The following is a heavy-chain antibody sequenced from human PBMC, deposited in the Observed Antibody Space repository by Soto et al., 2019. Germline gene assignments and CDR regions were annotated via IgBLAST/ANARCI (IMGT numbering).Heavy chain of an antibody. D-gene: IGHD6-13*01. CDR3: ARTPGIAAAGTFVYSYGMDV. V-gene: IGHV1-69*13. Sequence: GASVKVSCKAPGGTFSSYAISWVRQAPGQGLEWMGGIIPIFGTANYAQKFQGRVTITADEYTSTAYMELSSLRSEDTAVYYCARTPGIAAAGTFVYSYGMDVWGQGTTVTVSS. CDR1: GGTFSSYA. J-gene: IGHJ6*02. CDR2: IIPIFGTA.